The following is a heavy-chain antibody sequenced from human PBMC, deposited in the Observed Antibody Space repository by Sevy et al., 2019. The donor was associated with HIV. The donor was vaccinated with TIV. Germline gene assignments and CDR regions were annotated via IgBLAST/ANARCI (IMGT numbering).Heavy chain of an antibody. V-gene: IGHV4-39*01. D-gene: IGHD1-26*01. J-gene: IGHJ4*02. CDR3: ARLRGGSYYRYFDY. CDR1: GGSISSSSYY. CDR2: IYYSGST. Sequence: SETLSLTCTVSGGSISSSSYYWGWIRQPPGKGLEWIGSIYYSGSTYYNPSLKSRVTISVVTSKNQFSLKLSSVTAADTAVYYCARLRGGSYYRYFDYWGQGTLVTVSS.